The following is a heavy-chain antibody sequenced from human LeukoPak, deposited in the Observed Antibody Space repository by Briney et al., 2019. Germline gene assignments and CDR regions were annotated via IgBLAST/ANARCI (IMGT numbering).Heavy chain of an antibody. D-gene: IGHD4-17*01. CDR2: ISYDGSSK. Sequence: GGSLRLSCTASGFTFSSYAMHWVRQAPGKGLEWVAVISYDGSSKYYTDSVKGRFTISRDNSYNTLYLQMNSLRAEDTAMYYCARASRFLTTVNSHFVYWGQGTLVTVSS. J-gene: IGHJ4*02. CDR1: GFTFSSYA. V-gene: IGHV3-30*04. CDR3: ARASRFLTTVNSHFVY.